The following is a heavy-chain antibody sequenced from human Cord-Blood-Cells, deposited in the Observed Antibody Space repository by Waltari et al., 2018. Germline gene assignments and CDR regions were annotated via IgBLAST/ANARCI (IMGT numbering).Heavy chain of an antibody. CDR1: GGTFSSYA. CDR3: ARRYCSSTSCYYFDY. J-gene: IGHJ4*02. Sequence: QVQLVQSGAEVKKPGSSVKVSCKASGGTFSSYAISWVRQAPGQGLEWMGGIIPIFGTAKYAQKFQGRVTITADESTSTAYMELSSLRSEYTAVYYCARRYCSSTSCYYFDYWGQGTLVTVSS. V-gene: IGHV1-69*12. D-gene: IGHD2-2*01. CDR2: IIPIFGTA.